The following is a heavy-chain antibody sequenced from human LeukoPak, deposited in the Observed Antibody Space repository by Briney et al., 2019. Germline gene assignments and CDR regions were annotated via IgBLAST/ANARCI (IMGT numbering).Heavy chain of an antibody. J-gene: IGHJ4*02. CDR1: GLSFSKYA. Sequence: GGSLRLSCAASGLSFSKYAMHWVRQAPGKGLEWVAVIWFDGRQTFYADSVKGRFTISRDNSKNTLYLQMNSLRAEDTALYYCVKDRTVAGTDARYYFDYWGQGTLVTVSS. D-gene: IGHD6-19*01. CDR3: VKDRTVAGTDARYYFDY. CDR2: IWFDGRQT. V-gene: IGHV3-33*06.